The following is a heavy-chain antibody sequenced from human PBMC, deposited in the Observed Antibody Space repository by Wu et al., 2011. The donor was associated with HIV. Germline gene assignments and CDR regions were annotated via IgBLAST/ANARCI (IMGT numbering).Heavy chain of an antibody. CDR2: IIPLFGTA. V-gene: IGHV1-69*06. CDR1: GGTFSSYA. Sequence: QVQLVQSGAEVKRPGSSLKVSCKASGGTFSSYAISWVRQAPGQGLQWMGGIIPLFGTAHYAQKFQGRVTLTADKSTSTAYMELSSLRSEDTAVYYCARDSTVTRIRLYYYYMDVWGKGTTVTVSS. D-gene: IGHD4-17*01. CDR3: ARDSTVTRIRLYYYYMDV. J-gene: IGHJ6*03.